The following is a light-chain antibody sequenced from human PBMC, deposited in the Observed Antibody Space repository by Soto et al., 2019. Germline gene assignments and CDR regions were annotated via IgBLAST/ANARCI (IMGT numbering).Light chain of an antibody. CDR2: KVS. V-gene: IGKV2-30*02. CDR1: QSLVHSDGIFY. Sequence: DVVLTQSPLSLPVTLGQPASISCRSSQSLVHSDGIFYLNWFQQRPGQSPRRLIYKVSNRDYGDPDRFSGSGSGTDFTLEISRVEAEDVGVYYCMQGSHWPYTFGQGTKLEIK. CDR3: MQGSHWPYT. J-gene: IGKJ2*01.